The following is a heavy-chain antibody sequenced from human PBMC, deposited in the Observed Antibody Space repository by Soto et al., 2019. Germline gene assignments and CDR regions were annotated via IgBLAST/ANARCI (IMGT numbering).Heavy chain of an antibody. Sequence: ASGKVCGKASGGSFSSYAISWVRQAPGQGLEWMGGIIPIFGTANYAQKFQGRVTITADESTSTAYMELSSLRSEDTAVYYCARGKGGIAARGEFDPWGQGTLVTVSS. J-gene: IGHJ5*02. V-gene: IGHV1-69*13. CDR3: ARGKGGIAARGEFDP. D-gene: IGHD6-6*01. CDR1: GGSFSSYA. CDR2: IIPIFGTA.